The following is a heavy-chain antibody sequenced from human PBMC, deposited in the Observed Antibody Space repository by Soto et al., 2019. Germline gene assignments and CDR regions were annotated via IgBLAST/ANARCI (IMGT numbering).Heavy chain of an antibody. Sequence: PSETLSLTCAVYGGSFIGYYWTWIRQPPGTGLEWIGEINHSGSTNYNPSLKSRVTISVDTSKNQFSLKLTSVTAADTAVYCCARMNYYDTSGYPFDYWGQGMMVTVS. J-gene: IGHJ4*02. CDR1: GGSFIGYY. V-gene: IGHV4-34*01. D-gene: IGHD3-22*01. CDR2: INHSGST. CDR3: ARMNYYDTSGYPFDY.